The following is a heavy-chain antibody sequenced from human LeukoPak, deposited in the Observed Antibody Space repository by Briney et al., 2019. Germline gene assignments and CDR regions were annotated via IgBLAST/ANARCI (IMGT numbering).Heavy chain of an antibody. J-gene: IGHJ4*02. D-gene: IGHD2-21*02. CDR1: GFTFSSHS. CDR2: ISSSGSDT. V-gene: IGHV3-21*01. CDR3: ARELHRIQDLDY. Sequence: GGSLRLSCEASGFTFSSHSMNWVRQAPGKGLEWVSSISSSGSDTFQEDSVKGRFTISRDNAKYSLYLQMNRLRAEDTAVYYCARELHRIQDLDYWGQGTLVTVSS.